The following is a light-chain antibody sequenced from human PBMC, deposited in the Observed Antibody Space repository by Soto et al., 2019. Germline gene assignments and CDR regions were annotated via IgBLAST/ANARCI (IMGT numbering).Light chain of an antibody. V-gene: IGLV2-14*01. J-gene: IGLJ3*02. CDR2: EVS. CDR1: SSDVGGYKY. CDR3: SSYTKSNTWV. Sequence: QSALTQPASVSGSPGQSITISCTGTSSDVGGYKYVSWYQQYAGKAPKLMIYEVSNRPSGVSDRFSGSKSGNTASLTISGLQAEDEADYYCSSYTKSNTWVFGGGTQLTVL.